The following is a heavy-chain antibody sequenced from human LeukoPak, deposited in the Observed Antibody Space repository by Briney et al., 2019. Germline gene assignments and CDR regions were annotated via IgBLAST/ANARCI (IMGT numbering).Heavy chain of an antibody. D-gene: IGHD6-19*01. V-gene: IGHV3-11*05. CDR3: ARGSSAWSLDY. CDR2: ISTTSSYT. J-gene: IGHJ4*02. CDR1: GFTFSDYY. Sequence: GGSLTLSCAASGFTFSDYYMTWIRQAPGKGPEWVSFISTTSSYTKYADSVRGRFTISRDNAKNSLYLQMDSLRVEDTAVYYCARGSSAWSLDYWGQGTLVTVSS.